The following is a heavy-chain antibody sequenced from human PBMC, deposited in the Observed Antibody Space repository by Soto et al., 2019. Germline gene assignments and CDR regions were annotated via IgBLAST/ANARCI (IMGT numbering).Heavy chain of an antibody. CDR1: GFTISSYS. Sequence: EVQLVESGGGLVQPGGSLSVSCAASGFTISSYSMSWVRQAPGKGLEWVSYISGSSSTKYYADSVQGRFTISRDYAKNALYLRMNSLRAEDTAVYYCARDGLCFDYWGQGTLVTVSS. CDR3: ARDGLCFDY. V-gene: IGHV3-48*01. J-gene: IGHJ4*02. CDR2: ISGSSSTK.